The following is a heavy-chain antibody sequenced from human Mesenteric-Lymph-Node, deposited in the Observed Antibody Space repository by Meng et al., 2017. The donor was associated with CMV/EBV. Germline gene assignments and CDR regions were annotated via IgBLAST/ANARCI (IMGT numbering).Heavy chain of an antibody. J-gene: IGHJ4*02. Sequence: WAASGFTVSSNDMSWVRQAPGKGLEWVSTISGSGAGAYYADSVKGRFTIARDNSKNTLDLQMNGLRAEDTAVYYCAKDAIFGVVSDYWGQGTLVTVSS. D-gene: IGHD3-3*01. CDR1: GFTVSSND. CDR2: ISGSGAGA. V-gene: IGHV3-23*01. CDR3: AKDAIFGVVSDY.